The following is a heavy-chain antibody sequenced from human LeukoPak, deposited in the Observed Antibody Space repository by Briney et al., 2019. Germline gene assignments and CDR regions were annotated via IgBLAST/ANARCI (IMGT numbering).Heavy chain of an antibody. CDR1: RFTFSSYW. D-gene: IGHD3-3*01. CDR3: ARALPWTTIFGVAPDY. J-gene: IGHJ4*02. Sequence: GGSLRLSCAASRFTFSSYWMSWVRQAPGKGLEWVANIKQDGSEKYYVDSVKGRFTISRDNAKNSLYLQMNSLRAEDTAVYYCARALPWTTIFGVAPDYWGQGTLVTVSS. CDR2: IKQDGSEK. V-gene: IGHV3-7*05.